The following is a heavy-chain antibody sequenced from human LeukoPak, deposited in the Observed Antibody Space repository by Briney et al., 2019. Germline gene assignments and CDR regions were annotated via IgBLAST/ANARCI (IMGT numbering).Heavy chain of an antibody. CDR3: ARGFSWVQLQDY. D-gene: IGHD6-13*01. J-gene: IGHJ4*02. V-gene: IGHV1-8*03. CDR2: MNANSGNT. Sequence: RASVKVSCKASGYTFTSYDINWGRQAAGQGVEWMGWMNANSGNTVYAKKFQGRVTITRNTSIRTAYMELSSLRSEDTTVYYCARGFSWVQLQDYWGQGTLVTVSS. CDR1: GYTFTSYD.